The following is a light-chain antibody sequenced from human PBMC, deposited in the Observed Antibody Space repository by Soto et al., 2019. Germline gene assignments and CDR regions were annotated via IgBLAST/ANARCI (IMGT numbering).Light chain of an antibody. J-gene: IGLJ1*01. V-gene: IGLV2-11*01. Sequence: QSVLTQPRSVSGSPGQSVTISCTGTSSDVGVYNYVSWYQQHPGKAPKLMIYDVSEWPSGVPDRFSGSKSGNTASLTISGLQDEDKADYYCCSYEGRYTGLFGTGTKVTV. CDR3: CSYEGRYTGL. CDR2: DVS. CDR1: SSDVGVYNY.